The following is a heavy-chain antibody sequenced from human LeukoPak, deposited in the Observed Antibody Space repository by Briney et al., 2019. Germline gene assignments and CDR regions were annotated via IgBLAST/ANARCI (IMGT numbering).Heavy chain of an antibody. CDR1: GFTFDDYA. D-gene: IGHD3-9*01. J-gene: IGHJ4*02. Sequence: PGGSLRLSCAASGFTFDDYAMHWVRQAPGKGLEWVSGISWNSGTIGYADSVKGRFTISRDNAKNSLYLQMNSLRAEDTAVYYCATIIRYLGVFDYWGQGTLVTVSS. V-gene: IGHV3-9*01. CDR2: ISWNSGTI. CDR3: ATIIRYLGVFDY.